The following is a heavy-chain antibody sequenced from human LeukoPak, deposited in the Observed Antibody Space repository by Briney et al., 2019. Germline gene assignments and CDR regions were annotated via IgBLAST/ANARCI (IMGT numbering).Heavy chain of an antibody. D-gene: IGHD3-9*01. Sequence: SETLSLTCSVSGGSISSYYWSWIRQPPGKGLEWIGTIYYSGTTYYIPSLKSRVTIFVDTSKNQFSLKLSSVTAADTAVYYCARHAPGYYAFDPWGQGTLVTVSS. CDR3: ARHAPGYYAFDP. CDR1: GGSISSYY. V-gene: IGHV4-59*04. J-gene: IGHJ5*02. CDR2: IYYSGTT.